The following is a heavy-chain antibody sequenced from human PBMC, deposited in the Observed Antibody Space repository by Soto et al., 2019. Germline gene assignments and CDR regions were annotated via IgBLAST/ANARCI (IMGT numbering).Heavy chain of an antibody. D-gene: IGHD2-15*01. V-gene: IGHV3-9*01. CDR1: GFTFDDYA. CDR2: ISWNSGSI. CDR3: ARRIRDCSGGSCYLNWFDP. J-gene: IGHJ5*02. Sequence: EVQLVESGGGLVQPGRSLRLSCAASGFTFDDYAMHWVRQAPGKGLEWVSGISWNSGSIGYADSVKGRFTISRDNAKNSLYRQMNSLRAEDTALYYCARRIRDCSGGSCYLNWFDPWGQGTLVTVSS.